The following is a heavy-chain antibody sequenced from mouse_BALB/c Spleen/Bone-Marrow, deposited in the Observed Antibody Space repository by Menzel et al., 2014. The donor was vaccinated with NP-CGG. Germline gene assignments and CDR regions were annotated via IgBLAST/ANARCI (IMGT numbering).Heavy chain of an antibody. D-gene: IGHD2-4*01. J-gene: IGHJ3*01. CDR2: IYPYNGGT. V-gene: IGHV1S29*02. CDR3: ARSEGYDYDWFAY. Sequence: VQLQQSGPELVKPGASVKISCKASGYTFTDYNMHWVKQSHGNSLEWIGYIYPYNGGTGYNQKFKSKATLTVDNSSSTAYMELRSLTSEDSAVYYCARSEGYDYDWFAYWGQRTLVTVSA. CDR1: GYTFTDYN.